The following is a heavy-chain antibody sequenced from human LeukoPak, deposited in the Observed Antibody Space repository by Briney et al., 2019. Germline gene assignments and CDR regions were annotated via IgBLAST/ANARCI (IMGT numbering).Heavy chain of an antibody. D-gene: IGHD3-16*01. CDR2: ISSSGSTI. V-gene: IGHV3-48*03. J-gene: IGHJ4*02. CDR1: GFTFSSYE. Sequence: GSLRLSCAASGFTFSSYEMNWVRQAPGKGLEWVSYISSSGSTIYYADSVKGRFTISRDNAKNSLYLQMNSLRAEDTAVYYCARERDRGRTSPYFDSWGQGTLVPVSS. CDR3: ARERDRGRTSPYFDS.